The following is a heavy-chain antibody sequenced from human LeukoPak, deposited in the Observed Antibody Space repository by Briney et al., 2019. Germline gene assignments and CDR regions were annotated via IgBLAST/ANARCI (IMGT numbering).Heavy chain of an antibody. D-gene: IGHD3-10*01. CDR2: IYYSGGT. V-gene: IGHV4-31*03. Sequence: SETLSLTCTVSGGSISSGGYYWSWIRQHPGKGLERIGYIYYSGGTYYNPSLKSRVTISVDTSKNQFSLKLSSVTAADTAVYYCARGEYYYGSGSYSHWGQGTLVTVSS. CDR1: GGSISSGGYY. J-gene: IGHJ4*02. CDR3: ARGEYYYGSGSYSH.